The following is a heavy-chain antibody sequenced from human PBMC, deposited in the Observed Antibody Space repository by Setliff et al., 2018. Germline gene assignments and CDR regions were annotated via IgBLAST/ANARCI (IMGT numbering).Heavy chain of an antibody. D-gene: IGHD3-3*01. Sequence: SETLSLTCTVSGASINSGSNYWGWIRQPPGKGLEWIGRIHYTGTTSYNPSLKSRLTMSLDTSKNQLSLRLTSVTAADTAIYYCASGYNFWSGYFVVAESYQYWGQGTLVTVSS. J-gene: IGHJ1*01. CDR1: GASINSGSNY. V-gene: IGHV4-39*07. CDR3: ASGYNFWSGYFVVAESYQY. CDR2: IHYTGTT.